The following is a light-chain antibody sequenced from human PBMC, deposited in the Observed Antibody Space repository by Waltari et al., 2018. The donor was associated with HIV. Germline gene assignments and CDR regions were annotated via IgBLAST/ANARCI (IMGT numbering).Light chain of an antibody. CDR1: KSNIGNTF. J-gene: IGLJ2*01. CDR2: RND. CDR3: ASWDDNLGHWI. Sequence: QPKMTQAPSASKTPGQRITLSCSGTKSNIGNTFIYWYQKIAGSAPRLVMARNDQRPAGVPDRFSGTKSGTSAFLAITGLRLDDEATYFCASWDDNLGHWIFGGGTKLTVL. V-gene: IGLV1-47*01.